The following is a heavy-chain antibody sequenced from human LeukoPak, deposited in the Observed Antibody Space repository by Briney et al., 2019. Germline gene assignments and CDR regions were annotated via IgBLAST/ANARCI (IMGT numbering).Heavy chain of an antibody. J-gene: IGHJ4*02. CDR2: IKEDGSET. Sequence: PGGSLRLSCAASGFTFSSSWMTWVRQAPGKGLERVANIKEDGSETYYVDSVKGRFTISRDNAKNSLYLQMNSLRAADTAVYYCARDQGWQQFDYWGQGTLVTVSS. CDR1: GFTFSSSW. V-gene: IGHV3-7*05. CDR3: ARDQGWQQFDY. D-gene: IGHD4-23*01.